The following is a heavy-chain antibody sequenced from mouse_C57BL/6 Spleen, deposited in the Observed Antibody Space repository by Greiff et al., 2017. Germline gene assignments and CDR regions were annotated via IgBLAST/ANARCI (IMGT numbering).Heavy chain of an antibody. D-gene: IGHD2-4*01. Sequence: VQLKESGAELVRPGASVKLSCKASGYTFTDYYINWVKQRPGQGLEWIARIYPGSGNTYYNEKFKGKATLTAEKSSSTAYMQLSSLTSEDSAVYFCARYYYDDAYYFDYWGQGTTLTVSS. CDR3: ARYYYDDAYYFDY. J-gene: IGHJ2*01. CDR2: IYPGSGNT. CDR1: GYTFTDYY. V-gene: IGHV1-76*01.